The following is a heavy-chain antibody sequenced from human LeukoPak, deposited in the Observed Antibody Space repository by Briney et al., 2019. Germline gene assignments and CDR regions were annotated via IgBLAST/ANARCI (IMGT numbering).Heavy chain of an antibody. Sequence: SETLSLTCAIYSESFSGYFWSWIRQPPGKGLEWIGEINYSGSTNYNPSLKSRVTISVDTSKNQFSLKLSSVTAADTAVYYCASQVLWFGELLLDMDVWGKGTTVTVSS. CDR3: ASQVLWFGELLLDMDV. D-gene: IGHD3-10*01. CDR2: INYSGST. CDR1: SESFSGYF. V-gene: IGHV4-34*01. J-gene: IGHJ6*03.